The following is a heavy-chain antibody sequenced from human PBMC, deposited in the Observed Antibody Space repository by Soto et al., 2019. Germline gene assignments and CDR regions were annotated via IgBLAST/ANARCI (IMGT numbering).Heavy chain of an antibody. V-gene: IGHV1-18*04. CDR1: GYTFTSYG. J-gene: IGHJ6*01. Sequence: ASVKVSCKASGYTFTSYGISWVRQAPGQGLEWMGWISAHNGNTNYAQKLQGRVTMTTDTSTNTAYMELRSLRSDDTAVYYWARVPPGDGSSPSCAPEYYCYYGREFWGQVTTVTVSS. CDR2: ISAHNGNT. CDR3: ARVPPGDGSSPSCAPEYYCYYGREF. D-gene: IGHD2-2*01.